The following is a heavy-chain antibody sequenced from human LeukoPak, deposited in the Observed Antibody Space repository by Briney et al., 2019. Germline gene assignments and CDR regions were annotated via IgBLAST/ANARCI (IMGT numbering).Heavy chain of an antibody. CDR2: INPNSGGT. Sequence: ASVKVSCKASGYTFTGYYMHWVRQAPGQGLEWMGWINPNSGGTNYAQKFQGRVTMTGDTSISTAYMELSRLRSDDTAVYYCARMVYYDFWSGYYTGTPYHYYMDVWGKGTTVTVPS. V-gene: IGHV1-2*02. CDR3: ARMVYYDFWSGYYTGTPYHYYMDV. D-gene: IGHD3-3*01. J-gene: IGHJ6*03. CDR1: GYTFTGYY.